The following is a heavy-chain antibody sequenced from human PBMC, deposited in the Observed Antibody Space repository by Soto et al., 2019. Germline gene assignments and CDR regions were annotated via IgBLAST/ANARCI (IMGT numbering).Heavy chain of an antibody. CDR2: IYYSGST. D-gene: IGHD4-17*01. J-gene: IGHJ3*02. V-gene: IGHV4-59*08. CDR1: GGCISSYY. CDR3: ASSRADYGDYVGAYDI. Sequence: PSETLSLTCTVSGGCISSYYWSWIRQPPGKGLEWIGYIYYSGSTNYNPSLKSRVTISVDTSKNRFSLKLSSVTAADTAVYYCASSRADYGDYVGAYDIWGQGTMVTVSS.